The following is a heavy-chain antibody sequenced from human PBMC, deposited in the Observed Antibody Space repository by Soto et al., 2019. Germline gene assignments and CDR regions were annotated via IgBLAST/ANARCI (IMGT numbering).Heavy chain of an antibody. CDR2: IIPIFGTA. D-gene: IGHD3-3*01. Sequence: QVQLVQSGAEVKKPGSSVKVSCKASGGTFSSYAISWVRQAPGQGLEWMGGIIPIFGTANYAQKFQGRVTITADESTSTTYMELSSLRSEYTAVYYCARWYYDFWRGSYEILYYYGMDVWGQGPTVTVSS. CDR3: ARWYYDFWRGSYEILYYYGMDV. J-gene: IGHJ6*02. CDR1: GGTFSSYA. V-gene: IGHV1-69*01.